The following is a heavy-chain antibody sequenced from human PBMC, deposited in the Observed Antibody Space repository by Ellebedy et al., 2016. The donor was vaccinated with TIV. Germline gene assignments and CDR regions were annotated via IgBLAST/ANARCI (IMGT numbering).Heavy chain of an antibody. J-gene: IGHJ3*01. CDR1: GFTFTTYW. CDR2: IKKDGSEK. CDR3: AKIRALTTKYGAFDV. V-gene: IGHV3-7*03. D-gene: IGHD4-17*01. Sequence: GESLKISCAASGFTFTTYWMSWVRQAPGKGLEWVANIKKDGSEKSYVDSVKGRFTISRDNSKNTLHLDMRSLRADDAAIYYCAKIRALTTKYGAFDVWGRGTMVAVSS.